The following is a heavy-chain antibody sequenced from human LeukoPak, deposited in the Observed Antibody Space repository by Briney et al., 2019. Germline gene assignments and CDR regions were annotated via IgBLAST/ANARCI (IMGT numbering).Heavy chain of an antibody. Sequence: PSETLSLTCTVSGGSISSSNYYWGWIRQPAGKGLEWIGRIYTSGSTNYNPSLKSRVTMSVDTSKNQFSLKLSSVTAADTAVYYCARDCLAGWYFDYWGQGTLVTVSS. CDR1: GGSISSSNYY. CDR3: ARDCLAGWYFDY. J-gene: IGHJ4*02. D-gene: IGHD3-16*01. V-gene: IGHV4-61*02. CDR2: IYTSGST.